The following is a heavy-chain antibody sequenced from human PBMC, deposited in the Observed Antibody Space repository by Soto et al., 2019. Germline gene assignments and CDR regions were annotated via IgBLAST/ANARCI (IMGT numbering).Heavy chain of an antibody. V-gene: IGHV4-34*01. D-gene: IGHD3-3*01. Sequence: SETLSLTCAVYGGSFSGYYWSWIRQPPGKGLEWIGEINHSGSTNYNPSLKSRVTISVDTSKNQLSLKLSSVTAADTAVYYCARSRYDFWSGYPFDPWGQGTLVTVSS. CDR3: ARSRYDFWSGYPFDP. CDR2: INHSGST. CDR1: GGSFSGYY. J-gene: IGHJ5*02.